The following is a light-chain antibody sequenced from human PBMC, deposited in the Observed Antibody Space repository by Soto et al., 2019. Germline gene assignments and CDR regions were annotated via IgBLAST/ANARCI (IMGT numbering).Light chain of an antibody. CDR2: DVS. CDR3: ISYTSSFTYV. V-gene: IGLV2-14*03. J-gene: IGLJ1*01. Sequence: QSALTQPASVSGSPGQSITISCTGTSSDVGGYNFVSWYQLHPGKAPRLMIFDVSNRPSGVSNRFSGSKSANTACLTISGLQAEDEAAYYCISYTSSFTYVFGSGTKLTVL. CDR1: SSDVGGYNF.